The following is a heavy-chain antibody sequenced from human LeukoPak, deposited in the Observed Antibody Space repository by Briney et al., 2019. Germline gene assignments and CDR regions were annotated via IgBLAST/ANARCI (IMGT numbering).Heavy chain of an antibody. Sequence: SETLSLTCTVSGGSVSSANYYWSWIRQPPGRGLEWIGYIYYTGSTNYNPSLKSRVTISVDTSKNQFSLKLSSVTAADTAVYYCARVHYYGSGSYSYFDYWGQGTLVTVSS. J-gene: IGHJ4*02. CDR1: GGSVSSANYY. CDR3: ARVHYYGSGSYSYFDY. CDR2: IYYTGST. D-gene: IGHD3-10*01. V-gene: IGHV4-61*01.